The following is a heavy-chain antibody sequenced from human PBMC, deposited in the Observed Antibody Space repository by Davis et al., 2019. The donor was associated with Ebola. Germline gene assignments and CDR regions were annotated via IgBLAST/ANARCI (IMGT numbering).Heavy chain of an antibody. CDR1: GGSFSGYY. CDR2: INHSGST. J-gene: IGHJ6*02. Sequence: SETPSLTCAVYGGSFSGYYWSWIRQPPGKGLEWIGEINHSGSTNYNPSLKSRVTISVDTSKNQFSLKLSSVTAADTAVYYCARLKGYFGMDVWGQGTTVTVSS. V-gene: IGHV4-34*01. CDR3: ARLKGYFGMDV. D-gene: IGHD3-9*01.